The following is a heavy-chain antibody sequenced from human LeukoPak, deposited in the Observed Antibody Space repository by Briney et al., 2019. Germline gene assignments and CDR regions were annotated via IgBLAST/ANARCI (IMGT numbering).Heavy chain of an antibody. V-gene: IGHV1-2*02. D-gene: IGHD3-10*01. Sequence: GASVKVSCKASGYMFTGYYMHWVRQAPGQGLEWMGWINPNSGGTNYAQKFQGRVTMTRDTSISTAYMELSRLRSDDTAVYYCARDQLAYYYGSGRSFGMDVWGQGTTVTVSS. CDR3: ARDQLAYYYGSGRSFGMDV. J-gene: IGHJ6*02. CDR1: GYMFTGYY. CDR2: INPNSGGT.